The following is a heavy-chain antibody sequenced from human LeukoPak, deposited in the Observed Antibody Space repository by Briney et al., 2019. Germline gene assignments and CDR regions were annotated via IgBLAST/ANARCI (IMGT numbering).Heavy chain of an antibody. CDR1: GGSISRYY. J-gene: IGHJ4*02. CDR2: IYYSGST. V-gene: IGHV4-59*01. D-gene: IGHD3-22*01. Sequence: PSETLSLTCTVSGGSISRYYWSWIRQPPGKGLEWIGYIYYSGSTNYNPSLKSRVTISVETSKNQFSLKLSSVTAADTAVYYCARVSDDSSGYYSGSLDYWGQGTLVTVSS. CDR3: ARVSDDSSGYYSGSLDY.